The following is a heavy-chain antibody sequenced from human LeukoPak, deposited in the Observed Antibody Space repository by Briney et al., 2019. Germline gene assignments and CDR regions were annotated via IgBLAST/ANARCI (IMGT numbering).Heavy chain of an antibody. Sequence: SEPLSLPCSVYGELFRLYYWRWLRHPPGKGVEWIGESNNSGSTNYNPSRRTRVTISVATSKKQFSLKLSSVTAADRAVYYCASRSEGVFAYWGQGTLVTVSS. V-gene: IGHV4-34*01. CDR3: ASRSEGVFAY. CDR2: SNNSGST. D-gene: IGHD3-10*01. J-gene: IGHJ4*02. CDR1: GELFRLYY.